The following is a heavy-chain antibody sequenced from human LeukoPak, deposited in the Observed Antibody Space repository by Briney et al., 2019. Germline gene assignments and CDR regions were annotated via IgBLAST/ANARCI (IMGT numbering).Heavy chain of an antibody. V-gene: IGHV4-61*03. D-gene: IGHD4-11*01. CDR2: IYTSGST. J-gene: IGHJ6*03. CDR3: ARGRVSSSTWYSTYYYFFYMDF. Sequence: SETLSLTCAVSGGSISSGGYSWSWIRQPPGKGLDWIGRIYTSGSTNYNPSLKSRVTMSVDTSNNFFSLRLRSVTAADTAVYFCARGRVSSSTWYSTYYYFFYMDFWGKGTTVTVSS. CDR1: GGSISSGGYS.